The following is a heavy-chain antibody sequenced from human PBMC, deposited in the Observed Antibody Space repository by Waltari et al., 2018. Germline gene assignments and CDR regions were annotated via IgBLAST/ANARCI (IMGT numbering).Heavy chain of an antibody. V-gene: IGHV3-33*01. Sequence: QVQLVESGGGVVQPGRSLRLSCAASGFTFSSYGMPWVRQAPGKGVEWVAVILYDGSNKYYADSVKGRFTISRDNSKNTLYLQMNSRRAEDTAVYYCASGDSKTAEDAFDIWGQGTMVTVSS. CDR2: ILYDGSNK. CDR1: GFTFSSYG. CDR3: ASGDSKTAEDAFDI. J-gene: IGHJ3*02. D-gene: IGHD2-21*01.